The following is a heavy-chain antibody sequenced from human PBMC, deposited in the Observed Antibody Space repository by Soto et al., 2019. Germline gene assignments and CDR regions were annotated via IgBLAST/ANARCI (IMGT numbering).Heavy chain of an antibody. J-gene: IGHJ3*02. V-gene: IGHV4-59*08. D-gene: IGHD1-7*01. CDR2: IYYSGST. Sequence: SETLSLTCTVSGGSISSYYWSWIRQPPGKGLEWIGYIYYSGSTYYNPSLKSRVTISVDTSKNQFSLKLSSVTAADTAVYYCARHSYNWNYRGGFDIWGQGTMVTVSS. CDR1: GGSISSYY. CDR3: ARHSYNWNYRGGFDI.